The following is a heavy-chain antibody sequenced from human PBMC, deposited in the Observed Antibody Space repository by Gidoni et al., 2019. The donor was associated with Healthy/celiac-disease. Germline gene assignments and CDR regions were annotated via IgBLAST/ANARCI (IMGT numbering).Heavy chain of an antibody. CDR3: ARVYYDSSGPTPFDY. J-gene: IGHJ4*02. CDR2: ISSSSSYI. Sequence: EVQLVESGGGLVKPGGSLSLSCAAYGFTFSSYSMNWVRQAPGKGLAWVSAISSSSSYIYYAESVKGRFTISRDNAKNSLYLQMNSLRAEDTAVYYCARVYYDSSGPTPFDYWGQGTLVTVSS. V-gene: IGHV3-21*01. CDR1: GFTFSSYS. D-gene: IGHD3-22*01.